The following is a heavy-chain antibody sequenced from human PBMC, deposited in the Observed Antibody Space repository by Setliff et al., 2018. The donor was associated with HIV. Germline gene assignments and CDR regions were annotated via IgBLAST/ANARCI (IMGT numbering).Heavy chain of an antibody. CDR1: GASISSNSYY. J-gene: IGHJ4*02. CDR3: ARGGSYYNFWSGYEHFDY. CDR2: IYYSGSTYYYGGST. Sequence: PSETLSLTCSVSGASISSNSYYWGWIRQPPGKGLEWIGFIYYSGSTYYYGGSTYYNPSLKSRVTISVDTSKNQFSLKLSSVTAADTAVYYCARGGSYYNFWSGYEHFDYWGQGTLVTVSS. V-gene: IGHV4-39*07. D-gene: IGHD3-3*01.